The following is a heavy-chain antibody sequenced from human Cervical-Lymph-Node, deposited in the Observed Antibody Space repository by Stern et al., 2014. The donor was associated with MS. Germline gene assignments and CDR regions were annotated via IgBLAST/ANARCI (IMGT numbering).Heavy chain of an antibody. J-gene: IGHJ4*02. V-gene: IGHV2-5*05. Sequence: SGPTLVKPTQTLTLTCTFSGFSLSTSGVGVGWIRQPPGKAMEWLAPIYWDDAKRYGPSLKSRLTITKDTSKNQVVLTMTNMDPVDTATYYCAHRTPDSSGYYYHYFDYWGQGTLVTVSS. D-gene: IGHD3-22*01. CDR2: IYWDDAK. CDR1: GFSLSTSGVG. CDR3: AHRTPDSSGYYYHYFDY.